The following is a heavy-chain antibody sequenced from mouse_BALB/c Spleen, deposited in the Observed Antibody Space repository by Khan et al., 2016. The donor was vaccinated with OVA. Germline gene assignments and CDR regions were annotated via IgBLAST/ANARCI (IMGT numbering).Heavy chain of an antibody. CDR2: ISYSGST. CDR1: GYSITSDYA. J-gene: IGHJ4*01. Sequence: VQLQQSGPGLVKPSQSLSLTCTVTGYSITSDYAWNWIRQFPGNKLEWMGYISYSGSTSYNPSLKSRISITRDTSENQFFLQLNSVTTEDTATYYCARDGSRYNYAMDYWGQGTAVTVSS. D-gene: IGHD2-3*01. V-gene: IGHV3-2*02. CDR3: ARDGSRYNYAMDY.